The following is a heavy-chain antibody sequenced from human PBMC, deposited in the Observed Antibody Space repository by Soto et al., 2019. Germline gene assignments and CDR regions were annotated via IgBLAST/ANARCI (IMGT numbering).Heavy chain of an antibody. CDR1: GFTFSSYG. V-gene: IGHV3-30*18. Sequence: GGSLRLSCAASGFTFSSYGMHWVRQAPGKGLEWVAVISYDGSNKYYADSVKGRFTISRDNSKNTLYLQMNSLRAEDTAVYYCAKDRGPSTVTTFSNYYYGMDVWGQGTTVTVSS. D-gene: IGHD4-17*01. CDR3: AKDRGPSTVTTFSNYYYGMDV. J-gene: IGHJ6*02. CDR2: ISYDGSNK.